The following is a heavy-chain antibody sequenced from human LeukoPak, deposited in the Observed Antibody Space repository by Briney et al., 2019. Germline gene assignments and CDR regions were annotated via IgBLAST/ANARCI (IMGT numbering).Heavy chain of an antibody. V-gene: IGHV1-46*01. D-gene: IGHD3-22*01. J-gene: IGHJ4*02. Sequence: ASVKVSCKASGYTFTSYYMHWVRQAPGQGLEWVGITNPSGGSTSYAQKFQGRVTMTRDTSTSTVYMELSSLRSEDTAVYYCARLDYYDSSGHSRDFDYWGQGTLVTVSS. CDR1: GYTFTSYY. CDR3: ARLDYYDSSGHSRDFDY. CDR2: TNPSGGST.